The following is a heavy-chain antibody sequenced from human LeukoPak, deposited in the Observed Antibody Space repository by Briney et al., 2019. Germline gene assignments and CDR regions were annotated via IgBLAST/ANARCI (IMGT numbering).Heavy chain of an antibody. CDR3: AKEIWPTVTTPGHTHFDY. J-gene: IGHJ4*02. V-gene: IGHV3-30*02. CDR2: IRYDGRNK. D-gene: IGHD4-17*01. CDR1: GGSISSYY. Sequence: KPSETLSLTCTVSGGSISSYYWSWIRQPPGKGLEWVAFIRYDGRNKYYADSVKGRFTISRDNSKNTLCLQMNSLRAEDTAVYYCAKEIWPTVTTPGHTHFDYWGQGTLVTVSS.